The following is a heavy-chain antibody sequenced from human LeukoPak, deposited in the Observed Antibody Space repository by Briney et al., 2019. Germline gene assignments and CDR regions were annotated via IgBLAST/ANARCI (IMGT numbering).Heavy chain of an antibody. CDR2: ISYDGRNK. CDR1: GFTFSSYG. CDR3: AKVRPPFLKAVPGDFDY. V-gene: IGHV3-30*18. J-gene: IGHJ4*02. D-gene: IGHD6-19*01. Sequence: PGGSLRLSCAASGFTFSSYGMHWVRQAPGKGLEWVAAISYDGRNKYYTDSMKGRFTISRDNSKNILYLQVNSPRPEDTAVYYCAKVRPPFLKAVPGDFDYWGQGTLVSVSS.